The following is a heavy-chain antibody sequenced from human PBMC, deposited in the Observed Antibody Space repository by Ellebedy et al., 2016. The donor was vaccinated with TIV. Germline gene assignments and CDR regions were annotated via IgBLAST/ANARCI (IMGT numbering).Heavy chain of an antibody. Sequence: GSLRLSXSVSGGSVISGDYYWSWIRQPPGKGLEWIGYIYYSGSTNYNPSLKSRVTISVDTSKNQFSLKLSSVTAADTAVYYCARRLGVGATPFDYWGQGTLVTVSS. V-gene: IGHV4-61*08. CDR1: GGSVISGDYY. J-gene: IGHJ4*02. CDR3: ARRLGVGATPFDY. CDR2: IYYSGST. D-gene: IGHD1-26*01.